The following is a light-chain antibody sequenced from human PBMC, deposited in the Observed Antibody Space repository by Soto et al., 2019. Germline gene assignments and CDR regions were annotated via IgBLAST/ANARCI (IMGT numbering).Light chain of an antibody. Sequence: DMEMTRSPYSRSAAVGGRVTITCLASQSISSYLNWYQQKPGKTPKLLIYAASSLQSGVPSRFSGSGSGTDCTLTISSLQPADVATYYCQQSYSTPRTLGQGTKVDIK. CDR1: QSISSY. V-gene: IGKV1-39*01. CDR2: AAS. J-gene: IGKJ1*01. CDR3: QQSYSTPRT.